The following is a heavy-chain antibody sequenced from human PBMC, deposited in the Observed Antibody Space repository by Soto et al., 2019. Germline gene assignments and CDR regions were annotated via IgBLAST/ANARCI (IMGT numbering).Heavy chain of an antibody. Sequence: QLQLQESGSGLVKPSQTLSLTCAVSGGSISSGGYSWSWIRQPPGKGLEWIGYIYHIGSTYYNPTLQSRVTLSVDRSKNQFSLKMSSVTAADTAVYYCASGLVTTSHYWGQGTLVTVSS. CDR3: ASGLVTTSHY. D-gene: IGHD4-17*01. CDR1: GGSISSGGYS. CDR2: IYHIGST. J-gene: IGHJ4*02. V-gene: IGHV4-30-2*01.